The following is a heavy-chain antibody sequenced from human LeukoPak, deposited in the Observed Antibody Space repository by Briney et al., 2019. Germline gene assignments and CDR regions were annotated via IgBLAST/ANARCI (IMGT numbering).Heavy chain of an antibody. CDR2: ISPDGSRT. CDR3: ARDYSGWYVFDY. J-gene: IGHJ4*02. CDR1: GFTFSNHW. V-gene: IGHV3-74*01. D-gene: IGHD6-19*01. Sequence: PGGSLRLSCAASGFTFSNHWMHWVRQTPEKGLVWVSNISPDGSRTDYADSVEGRFTISRDNSKNTVYLQMNSLRIEDTAVYYCARDYSGWYVFDYWGQGTLVAVSP.